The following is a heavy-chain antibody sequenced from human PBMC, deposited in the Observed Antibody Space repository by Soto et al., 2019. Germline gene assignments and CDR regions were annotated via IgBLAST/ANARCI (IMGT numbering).Heavy chain of an antibody. CDR2: ISYDGSNK. CDR3: ARPYNSGWYGDFDY. V-gene: IGHV3-30-3*01. Sequence: GGSLRLSCAASGFIFSSYAMHWVRQAPGKGLEWVAVISYDGSNKYYADSVKGRFTISRDNSKNTLYLQMNSLRPEDTAVYYCARPYNSGWYGDFDYWGQGTLVTVSS. J-gene: IGHJ4*02. CDR1: GFIFSSYA. D-gene: IGHD6-19*01.